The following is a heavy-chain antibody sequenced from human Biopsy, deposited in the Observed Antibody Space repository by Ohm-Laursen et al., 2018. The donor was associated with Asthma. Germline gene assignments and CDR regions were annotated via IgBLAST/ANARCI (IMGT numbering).Heavy chain of an antibody. V-gene: IGHV4-59*01. CDR2: IHYSGST. D-gene: IGHD2-15*01. CDR1: GVSIRSYY. J-gene: IGHJ4*02. Sequence: SETLSLTCTVSGVSIRSYYWTWIRQPTGKGLEWIGNIHYSGSTYSNPSLKSRVTISVDTPKKQISLRLSSVIAADTAVYYCAGFCSGGNCPDHWGQGTLVTVSS. CDR3: AGFCSGGNCPDH.